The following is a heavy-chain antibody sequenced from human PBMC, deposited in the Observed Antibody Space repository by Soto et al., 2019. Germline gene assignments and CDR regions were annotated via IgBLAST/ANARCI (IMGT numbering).Heavy chain of an antibody. CDR1: GFTFSSYA. Sequence: GGSLRLSCSASGFTFSSYAMHWVLQAPGKGLEYVSAISSNGGSTYYADSVKGRFTISRDNSKNTLYLQMSSLRAEDTAVYYCVKEIAPYYDFWPTSYFDYWGQGTLVTVSS. CDR2: ISSNGGST. V-gene: IGHV3-64D*06. CDR3: VKEIAPYYDFWPTSYFDY. D-gene: IGHD3-3*01. J-gene: IGHJ4*02.